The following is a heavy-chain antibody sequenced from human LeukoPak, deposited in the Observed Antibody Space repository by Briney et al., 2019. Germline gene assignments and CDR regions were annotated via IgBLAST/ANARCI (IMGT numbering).Heavy chain of an antibody. CDR3: ASSGSITIFGVVSPYYYYMDV. V-gene: IGHV1-69*13. CDR1: GGTFSRYA. J-gene: IGHJ6*03. D-gene: IGHD3-3*01. CDR2: IIPIFGTA. Sequence: SVKVSCKASGGTFSRYAISGVRQARGGGVEGRGGIIPIFGTANYAKKFHGRVTITADESTSTAYMELSSLRSEDTAVYYCASSGSITIFGVVSPYYYYMDVWGKGTTVTVSS.